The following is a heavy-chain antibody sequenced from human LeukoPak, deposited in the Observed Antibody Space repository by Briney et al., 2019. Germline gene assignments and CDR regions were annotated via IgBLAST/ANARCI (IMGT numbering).Heavy chain of an antibody. CDR1: GFTFDDYG. J-gene: IGHJ3*02. D-gene: IGHD3-10*01. CDR3: ARSLRGSGNYDAFDI. Sequence: GGSLRLSCAASGFTFDDYGMSWVRQAPGKGLEWVSGINWNGGSTGYADSVKGRFTISRDNAKNSLYLQMNSLRAEDTALYYCARSLRGSGNYDAFDIWGQGTMVTVSS. V-gene: IGHV3-20*04. CDR2: INWNGGST.